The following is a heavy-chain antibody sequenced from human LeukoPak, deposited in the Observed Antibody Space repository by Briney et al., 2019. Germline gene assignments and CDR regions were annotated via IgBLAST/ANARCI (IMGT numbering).Heavy chain of an antibody. D-gene: IGHD6-19*01. CDR2: IRYDGSNK. J-gene: IGHJ6*03. V-gene: IGHV3-30*02. CDR1: GFTFSSYG. Sequence: QTGGSLRLSCAASGFTFSSYGMHWVRQAPGKGLEWAAFIRYDGSNKYYADSVKGRFTISRDNSKNTLYLQMNSLRAEDTAVYYCAGRYSSAGYYYYYMDVWGKGTTVTISS. CDR3: AGRYSSAGYYYYYMDV.